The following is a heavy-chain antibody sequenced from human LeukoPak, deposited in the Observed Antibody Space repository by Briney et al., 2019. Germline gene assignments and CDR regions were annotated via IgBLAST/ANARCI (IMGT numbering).Heavy chain of an antibody. J-gene: IGHJ4*02. V-gene: IGHV4-39*01. CDR3: ASPPQYCGGDCYSQ. Sequence: PSETLSLTCTVSGGSISSSSYYWGWIRQPPGKGLEWIGSIYYSGSTYYNPSLKSRVTISVDTSKNQFSLKLSSVTAADTAVYYCASPPQYCGGDCYSQWGQGTLSPSPQ. CDR1: GGSISSSSYY. D-gene: IGHD2-21*01. CDR2: IYYSGST.